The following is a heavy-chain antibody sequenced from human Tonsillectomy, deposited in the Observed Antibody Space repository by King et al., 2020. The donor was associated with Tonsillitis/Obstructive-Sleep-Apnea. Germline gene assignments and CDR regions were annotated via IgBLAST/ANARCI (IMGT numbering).Heavy chain of an antibody. Sequence: LQLQESGPGLVKPSENLSLTCTVSGGSISSSSYYWGWIRQPPGKGLEWIGSIYYSGSTYYNPSLKSRVTISVDTSKNQFSLKLSSVTAADTAVYYCARHYDYNRHCMDVWGKGTTATVSS. CDR3: ARHYDYNRHCMDV. V-gene: IGHV4-39*01. CDR1: GGSISSSSYY. J-gene: IGHJ6*03. D-gene: IGHD4-11*01. CDR2: IYYSGST.